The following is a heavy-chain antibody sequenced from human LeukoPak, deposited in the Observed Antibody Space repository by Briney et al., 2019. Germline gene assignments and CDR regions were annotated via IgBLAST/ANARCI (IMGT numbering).Heavy chain of an antibody. Sequence: GGSLRLSCAASGFTFSSYSMNWVRQAPGKGLEWVSSISSSSSYIYYADSVKGRFTISRDNAKNSLYLRMNSLRAEDTAVYYCARYYGSGSYYTDYWGQGTLVTVSS. J-gene: IGHJ4*02. CDR3: ARYYGSGSYYTDY. CDR2: ISSSSSYI. CDR1: GFTFSSYS. V-gene: IGHV3-21*01. D-gene: IGHD3-10*01.